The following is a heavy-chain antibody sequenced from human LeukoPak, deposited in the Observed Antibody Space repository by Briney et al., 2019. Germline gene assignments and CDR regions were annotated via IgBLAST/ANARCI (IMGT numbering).Heavy chain of an antibody. CDR1: TFTFSSSA. J-gene: IGHJ6*02. V-gene: IGHV3-23*01. D-gene: IGHD1-1*01. CDR2: ISGGGDIT. CDR3: AREGYRDYYYGMDV. Sequence: GGSLRLSCAASTFTFSSSAMSWVRQAPGEGLEWVSAISGGGDITYYADSVKGRFTLSRDNSKNTLYLQMNSLRAGDTAVYYCAREGYRDYYYGMDVWGQGTTVTVSS.